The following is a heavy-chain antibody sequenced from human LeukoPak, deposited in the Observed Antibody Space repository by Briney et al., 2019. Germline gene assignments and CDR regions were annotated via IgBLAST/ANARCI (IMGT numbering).Heavy chain of an antibody. J-gene: IGHJ4*02. CDR1: GFTFSGYA. Sequence: GGSLRLSCAASGFTFSGYAMHWVRQAPGKGLEWLTAISTDGNDKHYADSVKGRFTVSRDNSKNTLFLQMNNLRTEDTAVYYCAKDKSVSADYYFDYWGQGPLVTVSS. D-gene: IGHD5/OR15-5a*01. CDR3: AKDKSVSADYYFDY. CDR2: ISTDGNDK. V-gene: IGHV3-30*04.